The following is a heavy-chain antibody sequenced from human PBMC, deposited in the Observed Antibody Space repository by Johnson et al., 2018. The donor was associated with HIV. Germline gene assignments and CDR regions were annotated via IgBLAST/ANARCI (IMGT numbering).Heavy chain of an antibody. CDR2: IYSGGST. V-gene: IGHV3-53*01. J-gene: IGHJ3*02. D-gene: IGHD3-22*01. CDR3: ARGPRHTYHYDSSGYSGAFDI. Sequence: VQLVESGGGLVKPGGSLRLSCAASGFTVSSNYMSWVRQAPGKGLEWVSVIYSGGSTYYADSVKGRFTISRDNSKNTLYLQMNSLRAEDTAVYYCARGPRHTYHYDSSGYSGAFDIWGQGTMVTVSS. CDR1: GFTVSSNY.